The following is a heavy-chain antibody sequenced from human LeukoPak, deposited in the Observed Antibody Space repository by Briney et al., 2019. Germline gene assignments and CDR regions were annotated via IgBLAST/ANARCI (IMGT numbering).Heavy chain of an antibody. CDR1: GYTFTGYY. J-gene: IGHJ3*02. CDR2: TNPNSGGT. CDR3: AISTVTTSYDAFDI. V-gene: IGHV1-2*02. D-gene: IGHD4-17*01. Sequence: ASVKVSCKASGYTFTGYYMRWVRQAPGQGLEWMGWTNPNSGGTNYAQKFQGRVTMTRDTSISTAYMELSRLRSDDTAVYYCAISTVTTSYDAFDIWGQGTMVTVSS.